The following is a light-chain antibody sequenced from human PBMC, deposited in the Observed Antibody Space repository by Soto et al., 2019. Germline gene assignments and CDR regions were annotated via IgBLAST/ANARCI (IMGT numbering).Light chain of an antibody. Sequence: QSVLTQPPSASGTPGQRVTISCSGSSSNIGSNTVNWYQQLPGTAPKLLIYSNNQRPSGVPDRFSGSKSGTSASLAISGLPSEDEADYYCAAWDASLNGYVFGTGTKVTVL. CDR1: SSNIGSNT. CDR2: SNN. J-gene: IGLJ1*01. CDR3: AAWDASLNGYV. V-gene: IGLV1-44*01.